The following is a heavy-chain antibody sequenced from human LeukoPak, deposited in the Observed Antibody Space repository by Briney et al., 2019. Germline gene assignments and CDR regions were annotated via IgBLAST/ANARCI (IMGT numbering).Heavy chain of an antibody. J-gene: IGHJ4*02. CDR2: ISGSGGST. V-gene: IGHV3-23*01. Sequence: GGSLRLSCAASGFTFSSYAMSWVRQAPGKGLEWVSAISGSGGSTYYADSVKGRFTISRDNSKNTLYLQMNSLRAEDTAVYYCAKDTEGQYQLLAGDFDYWGQGTLVTVSS. D-gene: IGHD2-2*01. CDR1: GFTFSSYA. CDR3: AKDTEGQYQLLAGDFDY.